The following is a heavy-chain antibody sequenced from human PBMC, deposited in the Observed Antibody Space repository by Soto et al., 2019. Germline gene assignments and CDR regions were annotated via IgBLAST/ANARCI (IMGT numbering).Heavy chain of an antibody. V-gene: IGHV4-39*01. J-gene: IGHJ6*02. D-gene: IGHD5-18*01. Sequence: SETLSLTCTVSGGSISSSSYYWGWIRQPPGKGLEWIGSIYYSGSTYYNTSLKSRVTISVDTSKNQFSLKLSSVTAADTAVYFCACIFSGGYGYGFYYYGMDVWGQGTTVTVSS. CDR3: ACIFSGGYGYGFYYYGMDV. CDR2: IYYSGST. CDR1: GGSISSSSYY.